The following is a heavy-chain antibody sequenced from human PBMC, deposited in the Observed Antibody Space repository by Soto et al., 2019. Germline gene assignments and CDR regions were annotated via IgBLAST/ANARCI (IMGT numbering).Heavy chain of an antibody. J-gene: IGHJ6*02. CDR2: SSGSTI. D-gene: IGHD3-10*01. V-gene: IGHV3-48*03. CDR3: ARTGGSGVSYYYFAMDV. Sequence: EVQLVESGGGLVQPGGSLRLSCAASGFTFGSYEMNWVRQAPGKGLKWVSYSSGSTIYYADSVKGRFTISRDNAKNSLYLPMNSLRAEDTAVYYCARTGGSGVSYYYFAMDVWGQGTTVTVSS. CDR1: GFTFGSYE.